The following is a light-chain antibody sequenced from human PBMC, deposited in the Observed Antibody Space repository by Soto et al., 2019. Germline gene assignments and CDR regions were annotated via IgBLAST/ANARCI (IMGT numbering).Light chain of an antibody. J-gene: IGKJ4*01. CDR1: QSISRY. CDR3: QQSYSTPRT. V-gene: IGKV1-39*01. Sequence: DIQMTQSPSSLAASVGDRVTITCRASQSISRYLNWYQQKPGQALKLLIYAASSLQGGVPSRFSGSGSGSAFSLTISSLQPEDFATYYCQQSYSTPRTFGGGTKVEIK. CDR2: AAS.